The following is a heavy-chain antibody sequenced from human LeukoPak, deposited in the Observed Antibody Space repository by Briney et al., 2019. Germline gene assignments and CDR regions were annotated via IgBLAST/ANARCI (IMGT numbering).Heavy chain of an antibody. CDR3: ARDNWNDDSFFDY. CDR1: GGSISSYC. J-gene: IGHJ4*02. Sequence: SETLSLTCTVSGGSISSYCWSWIRQPPGKGLEWIGYIYYSGSTNYNPSLKSRVTISVDTSKNQFSLKLSSVTAADTAVYYCARDNWNDDSFFDYWGQGTLVTVSS. V-gene: IGHV4-59*01. CDR2: IYYSGST. D-gene: IGHD1-20*01.